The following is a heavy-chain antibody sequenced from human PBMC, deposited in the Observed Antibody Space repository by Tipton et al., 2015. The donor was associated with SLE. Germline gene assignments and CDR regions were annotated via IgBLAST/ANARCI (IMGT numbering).Heavy chain of an antibody. D-gene: IGHD6-19*01. Sequence: TLSLTCAVYGGSFSGYYGSWIRQPPGKGLEWIGEIHHSGSTNYNPSLKSRVTISVDTSKNQFSLKLSSVTAADTAVYYCARVISRGWWNYWCPVNLVNFPS. V-gene: IGHV4-34*01. CDR3: ARVISRGWWNY. CDR2: IHHSGST. J-gene: IGHJ4*01. CDR1: GGSFSGYY.